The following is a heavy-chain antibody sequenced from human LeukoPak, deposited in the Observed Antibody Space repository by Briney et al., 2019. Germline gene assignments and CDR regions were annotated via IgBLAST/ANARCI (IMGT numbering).Heavy chain of an antibody. J-gene: IGHJ4*01. CDR3: ANIWFGEYDFDY. D-gene: IGHD3-10*01. V-gene: IGHV3-23*01. Sequence: TGGSLRLSCAASGFTFSSYAMSWVRQAPGKGLEWVSAISGSGGSTYYADSVKGRFTISRDNSKNTLYLQMNSLRAEDTAVYYCANIWFGEYDFDYWGQEPWSPSPQ. CDR2: ISGSGGST. CDR1: GFTFSSYA.